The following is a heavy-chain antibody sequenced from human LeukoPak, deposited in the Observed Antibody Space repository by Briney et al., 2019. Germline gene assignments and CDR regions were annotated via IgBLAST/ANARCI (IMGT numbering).Heavy chain of an antibody. CDR3: ARAMRSGYDY. CDR2: ISSSSDSI. D-gene: IGHD5-12*01. Sequence: PGGSLRLSCAASGFTFSSYGMNRLRQAPGKRLEWVSYISSSSDSIYYADSVKGRFTISRDNAENSLYLQMNSLRDEDTAVYYCARAMRSGYDYWGQGTLVTVSS. V-gene: IGHV3-48*02. J-gene: IGHJ4*02. CDR1: GFTFSSYG.